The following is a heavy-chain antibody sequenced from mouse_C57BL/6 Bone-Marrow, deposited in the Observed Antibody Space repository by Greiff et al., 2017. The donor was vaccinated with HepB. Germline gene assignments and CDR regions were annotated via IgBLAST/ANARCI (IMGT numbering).Heavy chain of an antibody. V-gene: IGHV5-4*01. Sequence: EVKLMESGGGLVKPGGSLKLSCAASGFTFSSYAMSWVRQTPEKRLEWVATISDGGSYTYYPDNVKGRFTISRDNAKNNLYLQMSHLKSEDTAMYYCARDLLRDYWGQGTTLTVSS. J-gene: IGHJ2*01. CDR1: GFTFSSYA. CDR2: ISDGGSYT. D-gene: IGHD1-1*01. CDR3: ARDLLRDY.